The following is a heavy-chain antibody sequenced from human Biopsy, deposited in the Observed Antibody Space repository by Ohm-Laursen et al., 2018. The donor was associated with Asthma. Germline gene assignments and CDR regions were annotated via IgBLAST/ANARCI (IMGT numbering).Heavy chain of an antibody. V-gene: IGHV1-69*13. D-gene: IGHD1-7*01. CDR1: GGTFSSYA. J-gene: IGHJ6*02. Sequence: GASVKVSCKASGGTFSSYAISWVRQAPGQGLEWMGGIIPIFGTANYAQKFQGRVTITADESTSTAYMELSSLRSEDTAVYYCARDPHNSYLASLRTKFNYYYYGMDVWGQGITVTVSS. CDR2: IIPIFGTA. CDR3: ARDPHNSYLASLRTKFNYYYYGMDV.